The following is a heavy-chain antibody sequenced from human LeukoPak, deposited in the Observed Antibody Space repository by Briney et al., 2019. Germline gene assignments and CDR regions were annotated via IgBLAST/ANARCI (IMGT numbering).Heavy chain of an antibody. Sequence: ASVKVSCKASGYGFTGYYVHWVRQAPGHGSEWMGWVNPRNGGTHYAQNFQGRVTITGDTSITTAYMELGSLTSDDTAVYYCATGLQYGLWGVPYFYYMHAWGKGTTVTVSS. CDR1: GYGFTGYY. J-gene: IGHJ6*03. CDR3: ATGLQYGLWGVPYFYYMHA. V-gene: IGHV1-2*02. D-gene: IGHD3-10*01. CDR2: VNPRNGGT.